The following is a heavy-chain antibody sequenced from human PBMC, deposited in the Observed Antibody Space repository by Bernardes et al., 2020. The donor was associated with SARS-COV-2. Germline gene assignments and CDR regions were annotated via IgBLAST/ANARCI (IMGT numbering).Heavy chain of an antibody. CDR3: AADPSTLIAAGGNY. D-gene: IGHD6-13*01. CDR2: IVVGTGDT. CDR1: GFTFSSSA. V-gene: IGHV1-58*02. J-gene: IGHJ4*02. Sequence: SVKVSCKTSGFTFSSSAIQWVRQARGQRLEWIGWIVVGTGDTNYTQKFQERVTITRDMSTSTAYMELSSLRSEDTAVYYCAADPSTLIAAGGNYWGQGTLVTVSS.